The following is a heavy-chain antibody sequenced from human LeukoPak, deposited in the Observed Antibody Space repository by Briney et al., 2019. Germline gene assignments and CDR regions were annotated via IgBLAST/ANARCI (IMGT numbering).Heavy chain of an antibody. CDR3: AKDGIRDCTSGRCYPLDY. Sequence: GGSLRLSIAASGLPFGKDAMTRVCQPPGKRLQLVAINTDGGSSTYYPDSVKGRMGVSRDYCKNTLYLQMISLRAEDTAFYYQAKDGIRDCTSGRCYPLDYWGQGTLVTVSS. J-gene: IGHJ4*02. D-gene: IGHD2-15*01. CDR1: GLPFGKDA. CDR2: NTDGGSST. V-gene: IGHV3-23*01.